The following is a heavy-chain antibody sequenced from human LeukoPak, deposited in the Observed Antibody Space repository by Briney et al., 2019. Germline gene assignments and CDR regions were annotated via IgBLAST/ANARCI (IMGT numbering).Heavy chain of an antibody. CDR2: IYYSGST. CDR1: GGSICSDGYY. CDR3: ARLPHGYSYDYFDY. V-gene: IGHV4-31*03. J-gene: IGHJ4*02. Sequence: SQTLSLTCTVSGGSICSDGYYWSWIRQHPGKGLEWIGYIYYSGSTYYNPSLKSRVTISVDTSKNQFSLKLSSVTAADTAVYYCARLPHGYSYDYFDYWGQGTLVTVSS. D-gene: IGHD5-18*01.